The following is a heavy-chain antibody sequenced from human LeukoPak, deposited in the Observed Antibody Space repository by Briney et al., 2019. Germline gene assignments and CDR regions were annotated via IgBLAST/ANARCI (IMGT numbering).Heavy chain of an antibody. Sequence: GGSLRLSRAASGFTFSSYGMRWVRQAPGEGLEWVAAIWYDGSNDYYADSVKGRFTISRDNPRNTLYLQMNSLRAEDTAVYYCAKAARTLEWFFDPWGQGTLVTVSS. V-gene: IGHV3-33*06. CDR3: AKAARTLEWFFDP. J-gene: IGHJ5*02. CDR1: GFTFSSYG. D-gene: IGHD3-3*01. CDR2: IWYDGSND.